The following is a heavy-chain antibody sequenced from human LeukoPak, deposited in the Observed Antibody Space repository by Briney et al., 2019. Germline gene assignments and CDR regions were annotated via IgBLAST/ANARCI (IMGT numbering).Heavy chain of an antibody. Sequence: SETLSLTCAVYGGSFSGYYWSWIRQPPGKGLEWIGEINHSGSTNYNPSLKSRVTISVDTSKNQFSLKLSSVTAADTAVYYCARSNYDILTGYRRPLPFDHWGQGTLVTVSS. CDR2: INHSGST. CDR1: GGSFSGYY. D-gene: IGHD3-9*01. CDR3: ARSNYDILTGYRRPLPFDH. V-gene: IGHV4-34*01. J-gene: IGHJ5*02.